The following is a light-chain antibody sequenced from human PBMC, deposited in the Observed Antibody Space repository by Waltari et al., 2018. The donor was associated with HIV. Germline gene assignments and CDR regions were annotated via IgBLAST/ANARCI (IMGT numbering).Light chain of an antibody. Sequence: SALTQPASVSGSPGQSITISCTGTSSDIGAYNYVSWYQPYPGKAPKLMIYDVSNRPSGVSTRFSGSKSGNTASLTISGLQAEDEADYYCSSYTVPGTLFGTGTRVTVL. CDR3: SSYTVPGTL. CDR2: DVS. CDR1: SSDIGAYNY. V-gene: IGLV2-14*01. J-gene: IGLJ1*01.